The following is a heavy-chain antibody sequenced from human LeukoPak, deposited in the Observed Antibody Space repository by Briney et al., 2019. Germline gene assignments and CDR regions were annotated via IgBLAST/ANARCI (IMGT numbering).Heavy chain of an antibody. CDR1: GFTVSSNY. CDR2: IYSGGST. Sequence: PGRSLRLSCAASGFTVSSNYMSWVRQAPGKGLEWVSVIYSGGSTYYADSVKGRFTISRDNSKNTLYLQMNSLRAEDTAVYYCAREGDSSGYYPGYWGQGTLVTVSS. J-gene: IGHJ4*02. V-gene: IGHV3-53*01. D-gene: IGHD3-22*01. CDR3: AREGDSSGYYPGY.